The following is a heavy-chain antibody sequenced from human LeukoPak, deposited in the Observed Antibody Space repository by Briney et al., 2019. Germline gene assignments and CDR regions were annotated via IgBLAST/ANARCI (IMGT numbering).Heavy chain of an antibody. D-gene: IGHD5-12*01. CDR3: ATVTSYSGYDWFDP. V-gene: IGHV1-24*01. CDR2: FDPEDGET. Sequence: AASVKVSCKVSGYTLTELSMHWVRQAPGKGLEWMGGFDPEDGETIYAQKFQGRVTMTEDTSTDTAYMELSSLRSEDTAVYYCATVTSYSGYDWFDPWGQGTLVTVSS. CDR1: GYTLTELS. J-gene: IGHJ5*02.